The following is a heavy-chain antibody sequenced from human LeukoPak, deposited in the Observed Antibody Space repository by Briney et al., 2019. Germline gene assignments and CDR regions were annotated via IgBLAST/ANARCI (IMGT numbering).Heavy chain of an antibody. V-gene: IGHV1-69*04. CDR3: ARDPTLTAIQRRHFDL. CDR2: IIPILGIA. Sequence: SVKVSCKTSRTTFSSYSISWVRQAPGQGLEWMGRIIPILGIANYAQKFQGRVTITADKSTNTAYMELSSLESEDTAVYYCARDPTLTAIQRRHFDLWGRGTLVTVSA. J-gene: IGHJ2*01. CDR1: RTTFSSYS. D-gene: IGHD3-3*01.